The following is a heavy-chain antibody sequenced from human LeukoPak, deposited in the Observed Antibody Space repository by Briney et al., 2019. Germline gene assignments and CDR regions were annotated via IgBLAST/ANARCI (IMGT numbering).Heavy chain of an antibody. D-gene: IGHD4-11*01. CDR2: VSPGDSDA. J-gene: IGHJ4*02. CDR1: GYIFTTHS. CDR3: ARQGDYSNYDLYFDH. Sequence: GESLKISCKGSGYIFTTHSIGWVRQMPGKGLEWMGIVSPGDSDATYSPSFQGQVSISADKSVNTAYLQWSSLKASDTAMYYCARQGDYSNYDLYFDHWGQGTLITVSS. V-gene: IGHV5-51*01.